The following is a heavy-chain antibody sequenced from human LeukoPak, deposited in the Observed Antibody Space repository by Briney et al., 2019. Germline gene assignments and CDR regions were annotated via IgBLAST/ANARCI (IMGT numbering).Heavy chain of an antibody. D-gene: IGHD5-24*01. CDR2: ISHDGSIK. Sequence: GGSLRLSCAASGFTFSTYAMHWVRQAPGKGLEWMAVISHDGSIKYYADSVKGRFTISRDNSKNTVYLQMNSLRVEDTAVYYCARRAGDGYNPWGQGTLVTVSS. V-gene: IGHV3-30-3*01. J-gene: IGHJ5*02. CDR3: ARRAGDGYNP. CDR1: GFTFSTYA.